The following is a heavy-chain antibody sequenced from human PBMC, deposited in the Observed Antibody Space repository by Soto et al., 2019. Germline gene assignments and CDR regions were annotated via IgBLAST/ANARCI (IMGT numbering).Heavy chain of an antibody. CDR2: ISGSGGTA. Sequence: EVQLLESGGGSVQPGGSLRLSCAASGFTFSSYAMHWVRRPPGKGLEWVSSISGSGGTAYYADSVKGRFSISRDSLVNTLYLQMNSLRAEDTAVYYCAKGWGQNWNFDYWGKGTLVTVSP. J-gene: IGHJ4*02. CDR3: AKGWGQNWNFDY. V-gene: IGHV3-23*01. D-gene: IGHD1-1*01. CDR1: GFTFSSYA.